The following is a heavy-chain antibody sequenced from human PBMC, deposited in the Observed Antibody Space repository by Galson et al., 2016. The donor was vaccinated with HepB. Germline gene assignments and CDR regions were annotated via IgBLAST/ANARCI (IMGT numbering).Heavy chain of an antibody. CDR1: GYTFTSYA. V-gene: IGHV1-3*01. CDR3: ARGSSWYPHFDY. Sequence: SVKVSCKASGYTFTSYAMRWARQAPGQRLEWMGWINAGNGYTKYSQRFQGRVTITRDTSASTAYMELSSLRSEDTAVYYCARGSSWYPHFDYWGHGTLVTVSS. D-gene: IGHD6-13*01. J-gene: IGHJ4*01. CDR2: INAGNGYT.